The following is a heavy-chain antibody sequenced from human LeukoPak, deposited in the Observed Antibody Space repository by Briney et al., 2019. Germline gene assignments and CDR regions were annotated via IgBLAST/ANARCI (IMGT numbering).Heavy chain of an antibody. CDR3: AKDQDYYDSSGPFDY. CDR1: GFTFSSYA. D-gene: IGHD3-22*01. V-gene: IGHV3-30*18. Sequence: GGSLRLSCAASGFTFSSYAMSLVRQAPCKGLEWVEVISYDGSNKYHADSVKGRFTISRDNSKNTLYLQMNSLRAEDTAVYYCAKDQDYYDSSGPFDYWGQGTLVTVSS. J-gene: IGHJ4*02. CDR2: ISYDGSNK.